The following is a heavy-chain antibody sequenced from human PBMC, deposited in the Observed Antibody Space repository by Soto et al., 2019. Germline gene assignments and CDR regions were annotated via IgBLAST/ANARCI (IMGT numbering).Heavy chain of an antibody. Sequence: PSETLSLTCAVYGGSFSGYYWSWIRQPPGKGLEWIGEINHSGSTNYNPSLKSRVTISVDTSKNQFSLKLSSVTDADTAVYYCARVRPHILTVYYPRRSCSLDFCGPGPLVTVFS. CDR3: ARVRPHILTVYYPRRSCSLDF. V-gene: IGHV4-34*01. CDR1: GGSFSGYY. CDR2: INHSGST. D-gene: IGHD3-9*01. J-gene: IGHJ4*02.